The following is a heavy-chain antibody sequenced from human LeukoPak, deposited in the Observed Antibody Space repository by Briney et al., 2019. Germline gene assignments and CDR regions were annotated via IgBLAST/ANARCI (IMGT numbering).Heavy chain of an antibody. Sequence: ASVKVSCKASGYTFTSYYMHWVRQAPGQGLEWMGIINPSGGSTSYAQKFQGSVTMTRDTSTSTVYMELSSLRSEDTAVYYSARVKVLVVAANFGFDYWGQGTLVTVSS. CDR2: INPSGGST. CDR1: GYTFTSYY. D-gene: IGHD2-15*01. V-gene: IGHV1-46*01. J-gene: IGHJ4*02. CDR3: ARVKVLVVAANFGFDY.